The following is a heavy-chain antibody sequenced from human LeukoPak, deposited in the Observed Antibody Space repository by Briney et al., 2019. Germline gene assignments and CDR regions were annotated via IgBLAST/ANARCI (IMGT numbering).Heavy chain of an antibody. V-gene: IGHV4-59*01. CDR3: ARRHVQYSSSSDPYYFDY. J-gene: IGHJ4*02. Sequence: KTSETLSLTCTVSGGSISSYYWTWIRQPPGKGLEWIGYLDYSGSTKYNPSLKSRVTISVDTSKNQFSLKLDSVTAADTAVYYCARRHVQYSSSSDPYYFDYWGQGTLVTVSS. CDR2: LDYSGST. CDR1: GGSISSYY. D-gene: IGHD6-6*01.